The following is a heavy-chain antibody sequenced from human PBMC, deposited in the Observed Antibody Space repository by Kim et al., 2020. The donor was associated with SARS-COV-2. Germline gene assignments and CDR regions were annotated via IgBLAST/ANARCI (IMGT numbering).Heavy chain of an antibody. J-gene: IGHJ4*02. D-gene: IGHD6-25*01. Sequence: NTGYAQKSQGRVTMTRNTSISTAYMELSSLRSEDTAVYYCARTGIAAEDYWGQGTLVTVSS. V-gene: IGHV1-8*01. CDR2: NT. CDR3: ARTGIAAEDY.